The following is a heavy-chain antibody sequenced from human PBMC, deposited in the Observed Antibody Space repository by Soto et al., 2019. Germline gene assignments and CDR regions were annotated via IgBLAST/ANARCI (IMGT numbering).Heavy chain of an antibody. CDR2: ISYDGSNK. D-gene: IGHD5-12*01. V-gene: IGHV3-30*18. J-gene: IGHJ5*02. CDR1: GFTFSSYG. CDR3: AKNVYENWFDP. Sequence: QVQLVESGGGVVQPGRSLRLSCAASGFTFSSYGMHWVRQAPGKGLEWVAVISYDGSNKYYADSVKGRFTISRDNSKNTLYLQMNSLRAEDTAVYYCAKNVYENWFDPWGQGTLVTVSS.